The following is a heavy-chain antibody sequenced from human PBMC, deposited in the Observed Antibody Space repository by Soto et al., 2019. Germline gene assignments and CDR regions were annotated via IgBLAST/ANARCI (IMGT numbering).Heavy chain of an antibody. CDR3: ARDITMVRGVAYYYYGMDV. V-gene: IGHV4-59*01. D-gene: IGHD3-10*01. Sequence: SETLSLTCSVSGDSIIRSFWGWIRQSPGKGLQYIGYISDSGVTDYDPSLKSRVTISVDTSKNQFSLKLSSVTAADTAVYYCARDITMVRGVAYYYYGMDVWGQGTTVTVSS. J-gene: IGHJ6*02. CDR2: ISDSGVT. CDR1: GDSIIRSF.